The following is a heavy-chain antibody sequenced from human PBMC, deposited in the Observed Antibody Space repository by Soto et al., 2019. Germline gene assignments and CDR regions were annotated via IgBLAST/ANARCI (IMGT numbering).Heavy chain of an antibody. Sequence: SETLSLACTVSGGSISSGGYYWSWIRQHPGKGLEWIGYIYYSGSTYYNPSLKSRVTISVDTSKNQFSLKLSSVTAADTAVYYCARALGYCSGGSCYSDYYGMDVWGQGTTVT. CDR1: GGSISSGGYY. D-gene: IGHD2-15*01. CDR2: IYYSGST. CDR3: ARALGYCSGGSCYSDYYGMDV. V-gene: IGHV4-31*03. J-gene: IGHJ6*02.